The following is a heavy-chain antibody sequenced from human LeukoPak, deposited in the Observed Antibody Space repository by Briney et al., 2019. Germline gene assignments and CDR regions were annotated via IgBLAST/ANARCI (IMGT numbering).Heavy chain of an antibody. CDR2: IDWDGDE. J-gene: IGHJ4*02. CDR1: EFSLTTSGVS. V-gene: IGHV2-70*01. Sequence: ESGPTLVNPTQTLTLTCTLSEFSLTTSGVSVSWIRQPPGKALEWLAHIDWDGDEYYNTSLRTRLTISRDTSKNQVVLTMTNMDPVDTATYYCARLHGNFFDYWGQGTLVTVSS. CDR3: ARLHGNFFDY.